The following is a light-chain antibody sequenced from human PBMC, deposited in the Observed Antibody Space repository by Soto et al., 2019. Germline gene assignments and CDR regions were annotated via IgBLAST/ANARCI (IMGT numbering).Light chain of an antibody. Sequence: QSALTQPASVSGSPGQSITISCTGTSSDVGGYNYVSWYQQHPGKAPNLMIYEVSNRPSGVSNRFSGSKSGNKASLTISGQTAEDEADYYCSSYTSSSAQVFGTGTKVTVL. CDR2: EVS. CDR3: SSYTSSSAQV. V-gene: IGLV2-14*01. CDR1: SSDVGGYNY. J-gene: IGLJ1*01.